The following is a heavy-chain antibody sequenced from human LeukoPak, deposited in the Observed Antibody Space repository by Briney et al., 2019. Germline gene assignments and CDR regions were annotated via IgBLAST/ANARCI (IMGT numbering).Heavy chain of an antibody. V-gene: IGHV4-39*07. Sequence: SETLSLTCTVSGGSVNSGTYYWSWIRQPPGKGLEWIGNIYYSGSAYYNPSLKSRVTMSVDTSKNQFSLKLSSVTAADTAVYYCARKPIVNSAWYYFDY. CDR2: IYYSGSA. J-gene: IGHJ4*01. CDR3: ARKPIVNSAWYYFDY. D-gene: IGHD3-22*01. CDR1: GGSVNSGTYY.